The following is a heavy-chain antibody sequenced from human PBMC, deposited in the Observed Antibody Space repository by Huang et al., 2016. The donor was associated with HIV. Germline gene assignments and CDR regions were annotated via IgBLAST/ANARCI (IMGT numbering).Heavy chain of an antibody. Sequence: QLQLQESGPGLVKPSETLSLTCSVAGGSISSSSYYWGWIRQPPGKGLEWIGSIYYMGSTLYNPSRKSRVTIPVDTSKNHFSRRLSSVTPADPSVYYCARHMDCSSSSCLAGGHERGPFDMWGQGTMVTVSS. CDR2: IYYMGST. D-gene: IGHD2-2*01. V-gene: IGHV4-39*01. CDR3: ARHMDCSSSSCLAGGHERGPFDM. J-gene: IGHJ3*02. CDR1: GGSISSSSYY.